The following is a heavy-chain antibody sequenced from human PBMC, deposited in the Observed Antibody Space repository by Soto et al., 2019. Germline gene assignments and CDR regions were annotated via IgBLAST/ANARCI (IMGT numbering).Heavy chain of an antibody. J-gene: IGHJ4*02. CDR1: GGSISSSSYY. Sequence: QLQLQESGPGLVKPSETLSLTCTVSGGSISSSSYYWGWIRQPPGKGLEWIGSIYYSGITYYNPSLKSRVTISVDTSKNQFSLKLSSVTAADTAVYYCASTSSSWPYYFDYWGQGTLVTVSS. D-gene: IGHD6-13*01. V-gene: IGHV4-39*01. CDR3: ASTSSSWPYYFDY. CDR2: IYYSGIT.